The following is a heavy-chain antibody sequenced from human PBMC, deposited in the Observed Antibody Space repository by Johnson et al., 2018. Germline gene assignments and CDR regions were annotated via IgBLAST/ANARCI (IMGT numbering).Heavy chain of an antibody. J-gene: IGHJ6*03. D-gene: IGHD2-21*02. CDR1: GFIFSTYA. Sequence: QVQLVQSGGGVVQPGRSLRLSCAASGFIFSTYAMHWVRQAPGKGLEWVAIISYDGNYKFYAASVKGRFTISRDNSKNTLYLQMNSVRAEDTALYYCTRRAHISNGDYVVYSYYMDIWGKGTTVTVSS. V-gene: IGHV3-30*04. CDR3: TRRAHISNGDYVVYSYYMDI. CDR2: ISYDGNYK.